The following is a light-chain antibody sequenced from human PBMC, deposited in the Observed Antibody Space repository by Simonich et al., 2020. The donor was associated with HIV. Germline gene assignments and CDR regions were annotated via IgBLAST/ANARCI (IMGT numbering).Light chain of an antibody. J-gene: IGKJ2*01. CDR1: HSLNNN. CDR3: QQYNNWLYT. V-gene: IGKV3-15*01. Sequence: EIVMPPSPATLSVSPRERATLSCNASHSLNNNLAWYQQKPGQAPRLLIYGAPTRATGIPARFRGRGSWIEFTLTISSRQTEDLAVYYCQQYNNWLYTFGQGTKLEIK. CDR2: GAP.